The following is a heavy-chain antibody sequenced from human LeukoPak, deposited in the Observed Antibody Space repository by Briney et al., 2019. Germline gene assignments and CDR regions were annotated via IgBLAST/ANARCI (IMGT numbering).Heavy chain of an antibody. J-gene: IGHJ4*02. V-gene: IGHV6-1*01. CDR1: GDSLSNNNVA. D-gene: IGHD6-13*01. CDR2: IYYRPKFNT. Sequence: SQTLSLTCAIFGDSLSNNNVAWSWSRQSPSRGLEWLGRIYYRPKFNTDYAVSVKSRIAINSDTSKTQFSLQLNSVTPEDTGVYYCARGGHSSFDYWGQGTLVTVSS. CDR3: ARGGHSSFDY.